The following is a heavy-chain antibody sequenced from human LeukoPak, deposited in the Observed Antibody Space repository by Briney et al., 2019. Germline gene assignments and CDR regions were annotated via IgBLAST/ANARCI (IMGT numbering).Heavy chain of an antibody. CDR1: GYSISSGYY. J-gene: IGHJ5*02. CDR2: IYHTGST. Sequence: SETLSLTCTVSGYSISSGYYWAWIRQPPGKGLEWIGNIYHTGSTYYNPSLKSRVTISVDTSKNQFSLKLSSVTAADTAVYYCARAYSSSWYFNWFDPWGQGTLVTVSP. CDR3: ARAYSSSWYFNWFDP. V-gene: IGHV4-38-2*02. D-gene: IGHD6-13*01.